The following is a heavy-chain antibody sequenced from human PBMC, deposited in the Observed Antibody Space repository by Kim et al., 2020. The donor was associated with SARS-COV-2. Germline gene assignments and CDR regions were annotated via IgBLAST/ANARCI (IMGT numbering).Heavy chain of an antibody. CDR3: ARGASEIN. Sequence: GGSLRLSCAASGFPFGTYWMNWVRQTPGKGLVWVSRVDYDGINTFYADSVKGRFTISRDNDKNTLYLQMSSLRAEDTAVYYCARGASEINWGQGTLVTVS. J-gene: IGHJ4*02. V-gene: IGHV3-74*01. CDR2: VDYDGINT. CDR1: GFPFGTYW. D-gene: IGHD3-16*01.